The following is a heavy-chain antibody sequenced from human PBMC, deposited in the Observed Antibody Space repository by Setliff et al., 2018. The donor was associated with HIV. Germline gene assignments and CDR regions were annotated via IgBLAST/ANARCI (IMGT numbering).Heavy chain of an antibody. J-gene: IGHJ1*01. Sequence: GGSLRLSCAGSGFVFSNFAMSWVRQAPGKGLEWVSAISGSGGRTYYADSVKGRLTISRDNSKGTLYLQVNDLSAEGTAIYYCTKGETSAYFEYFQNWGQGTLVTVSS. D-gene: IGHD3-22*01. V-gene: IGHV3-23*01. CDR3: TKGETSAYFEYFQN. CDR1: GFVFSNFA. CDR2: ISGSGGRT.